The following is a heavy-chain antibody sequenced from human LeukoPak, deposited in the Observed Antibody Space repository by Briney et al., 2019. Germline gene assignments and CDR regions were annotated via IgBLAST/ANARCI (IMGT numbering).Heavy chain of an antibody. Sequence: SETLSLTCAVYGGSFSGYYWSWIRQPPGKGLEWIGEINHSGSTNYNPSLKSRVTISVDTSKNQFSLKLSSVTAADTAVYYCARDGDIAVAGTGFDPWGQGTLVTVSS. V-gene: IGHV4-34*01. J-gene: IGHJ5*02. CDR2: INHSGST. CDR1: GGSFSGYY. D-gene: IGHD6-19*01. CDR3: ARDGDIAVAGTGFDP.